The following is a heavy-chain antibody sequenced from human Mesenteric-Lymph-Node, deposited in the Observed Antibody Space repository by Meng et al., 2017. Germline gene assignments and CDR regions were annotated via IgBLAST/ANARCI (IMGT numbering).Heavy chain of an antibody. CDR3: ARAIYTSFLYMVGATFRYFYFDY. D-gene: IGHD1-26*01. CDR2: IYYTGST. V-gene: IGHV4-59*01. J-gene: IGHJ4*02. CDR1: GGSISGKH. Sequence: SETLSLTCSVSGGSISGKHWSWIRQPPGKGLEWIAYIYYTGSTNYNPSLESRVTISVDSSKNQFSLKLSSVIATDTAVYYCARAIYTSFLYMVGATFRYFYFDYWGQGTLVTVSS.